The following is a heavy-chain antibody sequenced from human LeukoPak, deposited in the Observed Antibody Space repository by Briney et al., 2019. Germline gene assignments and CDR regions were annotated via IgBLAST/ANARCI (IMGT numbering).Heavy chain of an antibody. CDR3: AREFGSGGDFWSGYYRSSFAFDI. J-gene: IGHJ3*02. CDR2: IIPIFGTA. Sequence: SVKVSCKASGGTFSSYAISWVRQAPGQGLERMGRIIPIFGTANYAQKFQGRVTITTDESTSTAYMVLSSLRSEDTAVYYCAREFGSGGDFWSGYYRSSFAFDIWGQGTMVTVSS. D-gene: IGHD3-3*01. V-gene: IGHV1-69*05. CDR1: GGTFSSYA.